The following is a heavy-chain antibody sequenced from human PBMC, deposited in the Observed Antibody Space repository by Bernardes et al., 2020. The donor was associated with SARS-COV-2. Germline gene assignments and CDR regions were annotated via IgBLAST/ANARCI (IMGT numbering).Heavy chain of an antibody. CDR1: GYTFTNYD. CDR2: MNPDSANT. Sequence: ASVKVSCKASGYTFTNYDINWVRQAAGQGLEWMGWMNPDSANTGYAQKFQGRITMTRNTSISTAYMELSSLRSEDTAVYYFARGPIGVAGTRVFDWFDPWGKGTLVTVS. V-gene: IGHV1-8*01. J-gene: IGHJ5*02. D-gene: IGHD6-19*01. CDR3: ARGPIGVAGTRVFDWFDP.